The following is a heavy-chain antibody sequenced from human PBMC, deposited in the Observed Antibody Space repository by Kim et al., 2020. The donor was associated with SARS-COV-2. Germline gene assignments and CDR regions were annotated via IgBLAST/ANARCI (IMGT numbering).Heavy chain of an antibody. Sequence: GESLKISCKGSGYSFTTYWIGWVRQMPGKGLEWMGTIYPSDSDTRYSPSFQGQVTISADKSISTAYLQWSSLKASDTAMYYCARGRCHQNCGGGQNWFDPWGQGTLVTVSS. CDR1: GYSFTTYW. J-gene: IGHJ5*02. CDR3: ARGRCHQNCGGGQNWFDP. V-gene: IGHV5-51*01. D-gene: IGHD2-21*01. CDR2: IYPSDSDT.